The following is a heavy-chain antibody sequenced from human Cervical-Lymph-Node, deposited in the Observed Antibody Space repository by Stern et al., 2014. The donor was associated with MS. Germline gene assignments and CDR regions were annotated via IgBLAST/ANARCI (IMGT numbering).Heavy chain of an antibody. J-gene: IGHJ4*02. D-gene: IGHD2-21*01. V-gene: IGHV1-69*01. Sequence: VQLLESGAEVKKPGSSVKVSCKASGDTFNNYAISWVRQAPGPGLEWMGGIIPIFGTTDYAQKFQGRLTITADDSTSTAYMDLSRLRSEDTAVYYCARDDVASDMWSWGQGTLVTVSS. CDR1: GDTFNNYA. CDR2: IIPIFGTT. CDR3: ARDDVASDMWS.